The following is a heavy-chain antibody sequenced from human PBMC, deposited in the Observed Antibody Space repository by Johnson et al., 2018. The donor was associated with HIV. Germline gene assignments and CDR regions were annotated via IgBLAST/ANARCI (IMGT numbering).Heavy chain of an antibody. D-gene: IGHD3-22*01. V-gene: IGHV3-30*04. Sequence: VQLVESGGGVVQPGRSLRLACAASAFTFSNYAMHWVRQAPGKGLEWVAVISYDGGNKYYAEPVKGRFTISRDNSKDTLYLQMNSLRAEDTAVYYCASDPSYDMAHTAGFEIWGQGSMFTVSS. J-gene: IGHJ3*02. CDR1: AFTFSNYA. CDR3: ASDPSYDMAHTAGFEI. CDR2: ISYDGGNK.